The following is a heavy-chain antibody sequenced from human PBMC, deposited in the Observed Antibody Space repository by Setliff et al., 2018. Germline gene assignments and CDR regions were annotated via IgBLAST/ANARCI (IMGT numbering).Heavy chain of an antibody. CDR2: ISGSGVST. Sequence: GGSLRLSCAASGFTFSSYATSWVRQAPGKGLEWVSAISGSGVSTYYADSVKGRFTISRDNSKNTLYLQMNSLRAADTAVYYCAKGDDTECYSYFDYWGQGALVTVSS. D-gene: IGHD2-2*02. V-gene: IGHV3-23*01. CDR3: AKGDDTECYSYFDY. CDR1: GFTFSSYA. J-gene: IGHJ4*02.